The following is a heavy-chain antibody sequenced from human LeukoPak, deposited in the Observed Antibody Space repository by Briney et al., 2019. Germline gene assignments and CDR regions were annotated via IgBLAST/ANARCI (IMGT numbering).Heavy chain of an antibody. CDR2: INPSGGSI. D-gene: IGHD2-21*01. CDR1: GHIFTSYY. V-gene: IGHV1-46*01. CDR3: TRSVRNGHIDY. J-gene: IGHJ4*02. Sequence: GASVKVSCKASGHIFTSYYMYWVRQAPGQGLEWMGIINPSGGSIRYAQKFQGRVTMTRDTSTGTVYMELSSLRFEDTAVYYCTRSVRNGHIDYWGQGALVTVSS.